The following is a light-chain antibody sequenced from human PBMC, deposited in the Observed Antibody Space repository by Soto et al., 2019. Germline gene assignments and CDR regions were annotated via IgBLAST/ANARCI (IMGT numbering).Light chain of an antibody. CDR3: QQYGSSPSIT. Sequence: IVLTQSPGTLSLSPGETATLSCRASQIIKTFYFGWYQQKPGQSPRLLIYGVYSRATGTPDRFSGSGSGTDFTLTISRLEPEDSAVYYCQQYGSSPSITFGQGTRLEIK. J-gene: IGKJ5*01. CDR1: QIIKTFY. V-gene: IGKV3-20*01. CDR2: GVY.